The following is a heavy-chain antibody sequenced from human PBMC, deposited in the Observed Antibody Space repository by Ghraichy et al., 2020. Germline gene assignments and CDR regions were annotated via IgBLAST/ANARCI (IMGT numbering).Heavy chain of an antibody. CDR2: INQDGSQK. Sequence: SLNISCAASGFSFSAYWVTWVRQAPGMGLEWVANINQDGSQKYYVDSVKGRFTISRDNAKNSLYLQMNSLRAEDTAVYYCARDPRCPDYWGQGALVTVSS. CDR3: ARDPRCPDY. D-gene: IGHD4-17*01. CDR1: GFSFSAYW. V-gene: IGHV3-7*01. J-gene: IGHJ4*02.